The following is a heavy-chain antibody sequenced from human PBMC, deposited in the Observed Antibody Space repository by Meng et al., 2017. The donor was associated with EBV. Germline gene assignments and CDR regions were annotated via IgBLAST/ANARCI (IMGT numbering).Heavy chain of an antibody. Sequence: QGQVGQAAAEVKKPGSAGKVSCKTSGGPFRYYAISWVRQAPGQGLEWLGGFLPRLGAPNYAQKFHGRVKITADESTSTHYMDLSSLRSEDTAIYYCASESGRGYTPDYWGQGTLVTVSS. V-gene: IGHV1-69*01. CDR3: ASESGRGYTPDY. D-gene: IGHD3-10*01. J-gene: IGHJ4*02. CDR2: FLPRLGAP. CDR1: GGPFRYYA.